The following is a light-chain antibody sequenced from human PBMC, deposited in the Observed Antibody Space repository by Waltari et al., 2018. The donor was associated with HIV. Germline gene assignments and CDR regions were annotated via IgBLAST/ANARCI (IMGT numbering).Light chain of an antibody. CDR2: EVN. J-gene: IGLJ3*02. CDR3: CSYAGSNAPWV. Sequence: QSALTPPATVSGSPGQSHPHPRTGTSTEVGSYNLYSWYQQHPGKAPKFMIYEVNKRPSGVSNRFSGSKSGNTASLTISGLQAEDEAHYYCCSYAGSNAPWVFGGGTKLTV. CDR1: STEVGSYNL. V-gene: IGLV2-23*02.